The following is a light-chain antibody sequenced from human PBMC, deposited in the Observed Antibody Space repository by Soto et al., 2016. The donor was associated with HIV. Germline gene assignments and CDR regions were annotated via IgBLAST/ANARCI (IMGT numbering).Light chain of an antibody. Sequence: AFQMTQSPSSLSASVGDRVTITCRASQGDKNELGWFQQKPGKAPRLLIYSTSSLQSGVPSRFSGSGSDTNFSLTITSLQPEDSATYFCLQDYSYQWTFGQGTKVEI. V-gene: IGKV1-6*01. J-gene: IGKJ1*01. CDR1: QGDKNE. CDR3: LQDYSYQWT. CDR2: STS.